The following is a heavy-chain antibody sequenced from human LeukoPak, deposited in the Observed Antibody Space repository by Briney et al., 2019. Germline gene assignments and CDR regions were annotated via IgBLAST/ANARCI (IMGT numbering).Heavy chain of an antibody. V-gene: IGHV4-39*01. CDR2: IYYSGST. CDR1: GGSMTSNGYY. J-gene: IGHJ4*02. Sequence: SDTLSLTCTISGGSMTSNGYYWGWLRQPPGKGLEWIGNIYYSGSTFYNPSLESRVTISVDTSRNQFSLKLSSVTAADTALYFCARQVGTTENDYWGQGTLVTVSS. D-gene: IGHD1-26*01. CDR3: ARQVGTTENDY.